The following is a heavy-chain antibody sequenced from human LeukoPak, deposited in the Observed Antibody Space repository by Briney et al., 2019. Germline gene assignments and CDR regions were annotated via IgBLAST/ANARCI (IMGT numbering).Heavy chain of an antibody. CDR3: ARDPGKQWLVPYFDY. CDR2: IIPILGIA. CDR1: GGTFSSYA. J-gene: IGHJ4*02. D-gene: IGHD6-19*01. Sequence: SVKVSCKASGGTFSSYAISWVRQAPGQGLEWMGRIIPILGIANYAQKFQGRVTITADKSTSTAYMELSSLRSEDTAVHYCARDPGKQWLVPYFDYWGQGTLVTVSS. V-gene: IGHV1-69*04.